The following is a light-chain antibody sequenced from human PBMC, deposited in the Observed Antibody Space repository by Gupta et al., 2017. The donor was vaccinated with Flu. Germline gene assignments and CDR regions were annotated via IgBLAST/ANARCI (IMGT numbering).Light chain of an antibody. CDR3: QTGGAGIRV. CDR1: SVHSNYA. CDR2: VNSDGSH. Sequence: QPVLTQPPSASAPLGASVKLTCPLSSVHSNYAIAWHLQQAERGPRYLMRVNSDGSHIKGDGTPGRFSGSSSGAERYLTLSSLKCEDEADYSCQTGGAGIRVFGGGTKLTVL. V-gene: IGLV4-69*01. J-gene: IGLJ3*02.